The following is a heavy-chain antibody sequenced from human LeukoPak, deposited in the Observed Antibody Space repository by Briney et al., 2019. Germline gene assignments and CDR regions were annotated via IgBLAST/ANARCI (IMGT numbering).Heavy chain of an antibody. CDR1: GGSISSSSYY. J-gene: IGHJ4*02. V-gene: IGHV4-39*07. Sequence: SETLSLTCTVSGGSISSSSYYWGWIRQPPGKGLEWIGSIYYSGSTYYNPSLKSRVAISVDTSKNQFSLKLSSVTAADTAVYYCARDQLSVVDYWAREPWSPSPQ. CDR2: IYYSGST. D-gene: IGHD2-15*01. CDR3: ARDQLSVVDY.